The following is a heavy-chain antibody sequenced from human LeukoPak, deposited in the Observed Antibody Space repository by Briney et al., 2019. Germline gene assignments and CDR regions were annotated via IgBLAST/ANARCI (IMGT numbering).Heavy chain of an antibody. Sequence: ASVKVSCKTSGYTFTGYYMHWVRQAPGQGLEWMGWINPNSGGSNYAQKFQGRVTMTRDTSISTTYMEMNRLTSDDTAVYYCARGEGGDGYNWRDYWGQGTLVTVSS. CDR1: GYTFTGYY. V-gene: IGHV1-2*02. D-gene: IGHD5-24*01. J-gene: IGHJ4*02. CDR2: INPNSGGS. CDR3: ARGEGGDGYNWRDY.